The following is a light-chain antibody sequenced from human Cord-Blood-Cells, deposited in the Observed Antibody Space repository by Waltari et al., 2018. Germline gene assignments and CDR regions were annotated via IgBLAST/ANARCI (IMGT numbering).Light chain of an antibody. J-gene: IGLJ3*02. CDR1: SSDVWRGNL. V-gene: IGLV2-23*01. CDR3: CSSAGSSTWV. CDR2: EGS. Sequence: QSALTQPPSVSGSPGRSITISGTGTSSDVWRGNLVSWYQQHPGKAPKLMIYEGSKRPSGVSPRFSGSKSGNTASLPISALQAEDDADYYCCSSAGSSTWVFGGGTKLTVL.